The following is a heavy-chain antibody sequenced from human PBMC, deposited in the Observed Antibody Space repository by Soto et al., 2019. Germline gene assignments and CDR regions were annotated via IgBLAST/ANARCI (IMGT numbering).Heavy chain of an antibody. Sequence: QVQLVQSGAEVKKPGSSVKVSCKASGGTFSSYAISWVRQAPGQGLEWMGGIIPIFGTENYAQKFQGRVTITADKSPSTAYMELISLRSEDTAVDYCARALYDYVWGSYRNFDYWGQGTMVTVSS. CDR1: GGTFSSYA. CDR3: ARALYDYVWGSYRNFDY. D-gene: IGHD3-16*02. CDR2: IIPIFGTE. J-gene: IGHJ4*02. V-gene: IGHV1-69*06.